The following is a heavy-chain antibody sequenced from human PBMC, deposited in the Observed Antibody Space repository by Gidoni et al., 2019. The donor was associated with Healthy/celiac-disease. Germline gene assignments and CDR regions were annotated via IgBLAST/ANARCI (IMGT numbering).Heavy chain of an antibody. V-gene: IGHV1-69*02. CDR2: IIPILGIA. Sequence: QVQLVQSVAEVKKPGPSVKVPCKASAATSSSYTISWVRQAPGQGLEWMGRIIPILGIANYAQKFQGRVTITADKSAGTAYMELSSLRSEDTAVYYCASATGYSSSWHYFDYWGQGTLVTVSS. D-gene: IGHD6-13*01. CDR1: AATSSSYT. CDR3: ASATGYSSSWHYFDY. J-gene: IGHJ4*02.